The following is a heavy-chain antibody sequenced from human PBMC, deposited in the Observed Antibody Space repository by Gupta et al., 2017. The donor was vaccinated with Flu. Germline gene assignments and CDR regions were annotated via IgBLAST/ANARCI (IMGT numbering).Heavy chain of an antibody. J-gene: IGHJ6*02. Sequence: QERVVESGGVVVQPGRSLRLSCAASGLSLSNYGMHWVRQAPGKGLEWVAVISHDGSNYYHTDSVKGRFTISRDNSKNTLYLQMSSLRTEDTAVYYCAKDWRWDNNNYGMNVWGQGTTVTVSS. CDR3: AKDWRWDNNNYGMNV. CDR1: GLSLSNYG. D-gene: IGHD5-24*01. V-gene: IGHV3-30*18. CDR2: ISHDGSNY.